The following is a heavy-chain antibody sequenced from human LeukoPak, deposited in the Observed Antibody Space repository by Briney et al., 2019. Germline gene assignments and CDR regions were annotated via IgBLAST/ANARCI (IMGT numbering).Heavy chain of an antibody. V-gene: IGHV1-46*01. CDR2: INPSGGST. CDR3: ARGHSSISYYYYYYGMDV. CDR1: GYTFTSYY. D-gene: IGHD6-6*01. Sequence: GASVKVSCKASGYTFTSYYMHWVRQAPGQGLAWMGIINPSGGSTSYAQKFQGRVTMTRDTSTSTVYMELSSLRSEDTAVYYCARGHSSISYYYYYYGMDVWGQGTTVTVSS. J-gene: IGHJ6*02.